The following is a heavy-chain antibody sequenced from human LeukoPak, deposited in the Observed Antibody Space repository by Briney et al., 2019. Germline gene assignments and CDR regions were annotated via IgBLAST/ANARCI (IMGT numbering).Heavy chain of an antibody. V-gene: IGHV3-30*18. CDR3: AKDGAEGYYYYMDV. Sequence: PGGSLRLSCAASGFTFSSYGMHWVRQAPGKGLEWVAVISYDGSNKYYADSVKGRFTISRDNSKNTLYLQMNSLRAEDTAVYYCAKDGAEGYYYYMDVWGKGTTVTVSS. CDR2: ISYDGSNK. J-gene: IGHJ6*03. CDR1: GFTFSSYG. D-gene: IGHD4/OR15-4a*01.